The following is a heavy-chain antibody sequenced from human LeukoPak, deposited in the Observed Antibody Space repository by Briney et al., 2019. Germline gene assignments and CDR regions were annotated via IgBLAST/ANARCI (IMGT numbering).Heavy chain of an antibody. J-gene: IGHJ4*02. Sequence: ASVKVSCKASRYTFTSYGISWVRQAPGQGLEWMGWISAYNGNTNYAQKLQGRATMTTDTSTSTAYMEPRSLRSDDTAVYYCARAPYYDILTGFGVFDYWGQGTLVTVSS. V-gene: IGHV1-18*01. CDR3: ARAPYYDILTGFGVFDY. CDR1: RYTFTSYG. D-gene: IGHD3-9*01. CDR2: ISAYNGNT.